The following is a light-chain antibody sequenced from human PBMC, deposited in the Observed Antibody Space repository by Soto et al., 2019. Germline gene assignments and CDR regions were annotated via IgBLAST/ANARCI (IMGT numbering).Light chain of an antibody. Sequence: VMTQSPVTLSVSLGQRATLSCRASQTVSSHIAWYQQKPGQAPRLLISGVFVRATGIPGRFSGSGSGTEFTLTISSLQSEDFAVYYCQQRSNWLITFGQGTRLEIK. J-gene: IGKJ5*01. V-gene: IGKV3D-15*01. CDR1: QTVSSH. CDR3: QQRSNWLIT. CDR2: GVF.